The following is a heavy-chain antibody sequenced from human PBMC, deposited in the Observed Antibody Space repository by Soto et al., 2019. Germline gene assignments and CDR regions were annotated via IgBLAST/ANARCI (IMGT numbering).Heavy chain of an antibody. CDR3: AREAASLNWFYA. V-gene: IGHV3-48*02. Sequence: EVQLVESGGGLVQPGGSLRLSCAASGFTFSSYSMNWVRQAPGKGLEWVSYISSSSSTIYYADSVKGRFTISRDNANNLLYLQMNSLRDEDTAVYYCAREAASLNWFYAWGQGTLVTVSA. D-gene: IGHD2-15*01. CDR1: GFTFSSYS. J-gene: IGHJ5*02. CDR2: ISSSSSTI.